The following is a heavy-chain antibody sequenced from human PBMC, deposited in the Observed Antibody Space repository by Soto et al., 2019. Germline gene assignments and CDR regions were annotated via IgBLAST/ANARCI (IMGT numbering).Heavy chain of an antibody. Sequence: QLQLQESGPGLVKPSETLSLTCTVSGGSISSSSYYWGWIRQPPGKGLEWIGSIYYSGSTYYNPSLKSRVTISVDTSKNQFSLKLSSVTAADTAVYYCATPYDFWSGYYQANWYFDLWGRGTLVTVSS. CDR1: GGSISSSSYY. D-gene: IGHD3-3*01. CDR2: IYYSGST. CDR3: ATPYDFWSGYYQANWYFDL. J-gene: IGHJ2*01. V-gene: IGHV4-39*01.